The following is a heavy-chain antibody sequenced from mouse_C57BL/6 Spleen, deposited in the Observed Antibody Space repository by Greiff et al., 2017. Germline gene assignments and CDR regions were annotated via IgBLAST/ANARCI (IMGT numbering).Heavy chain of an antibody. J-gene: IGHJ2*01. V-gene: IGHV1-26*01. CDR3: ARTDGPYYFDY. CDR2: INPNNGGT. CDR1: GYTFTDYY. D-gene: IGHD2-3*01. Sequence: EVQLQQSGPELVKPGASVKISCKASGYTFTDYYMNWVKQSHGKSLEWIGDINPNNGGTSYNQKFKGKATLTVDKSSSTAYMELRSLTSEDSAVYYCARTDGPYYFDYWGQGTTLTVSS.